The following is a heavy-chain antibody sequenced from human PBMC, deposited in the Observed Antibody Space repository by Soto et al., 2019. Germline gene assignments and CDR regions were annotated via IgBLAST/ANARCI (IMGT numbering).Heavy chain of an antibody. Sequence: EVQLAESGGGLAQPGGSLRLSCAASGFTLSGYAMDWVRQAPGKGLEYVSGISSNGVGTYYASSVQGRFTISRDNSKNTVYRQMGSLRTEDMAVYYCARRARPDFYYMDVWGKGTTVTVSS. CDR1: GFTLSGYA. D-gene: IGHD6-6*01. CDR2: ISSNGVGT. J-gene: IGHJ6*03. CDR3: ARRARPDFYYMDV. V-gene: IGHV3-64*01.